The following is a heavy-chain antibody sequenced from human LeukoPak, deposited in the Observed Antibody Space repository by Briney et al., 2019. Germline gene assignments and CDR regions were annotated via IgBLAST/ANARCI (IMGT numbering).Heavy chain of an antibody. CDR1: GFTFSSYS. J-gene: IGHJ5*02. CDR2: ISSSSSTI. V-gene: IGHV3-48*01. CDR3: ARSGYEYVWGSYRHNWFDP. Sequence: GGSLRLSCAASGFTFSSYSMNWVRQAPGKGLEWVSYISSSSSTIYYADSVKGRFTISRDNAKNSLYLQMNSLRAEDTAVYYCARSGYEYVWGSYRHNWFDPWGQGTLVTVSS. D-gene: IGHD3-16*02.